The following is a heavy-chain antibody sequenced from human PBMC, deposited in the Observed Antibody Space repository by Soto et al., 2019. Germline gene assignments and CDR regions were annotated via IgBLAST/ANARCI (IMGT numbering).Heavy chain of an antibody. CDR1: GYKFTNYG. Sequence: VQLLQSGAEVRKPGASVKVSCKASGYKFTNYGMHWVRQAPGQNFEWMGWISVALVDTRYSQKFDGRVTIARNTSASTVYMELRGLTSEETAIYYCARDVAASAFDYWGQGTLVTVSS. J-gene: IGHJ4*02. V-gene: IGHV1-3*01. D-gene: IGHD2-21*02. CDR3: ARDVAASAFDY. CDR2: ISVALVDT.